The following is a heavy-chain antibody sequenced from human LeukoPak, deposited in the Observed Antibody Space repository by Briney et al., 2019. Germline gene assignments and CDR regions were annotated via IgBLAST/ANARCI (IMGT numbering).Heavy chain of an antibody. V-gene: IGHV3-53*01. CDR2: IYSGGST. CDR1: GFTVSSNY. J-gene: IGHJ4*02. D-gene: IGHD3-22*01. Sequence: GGSLRLSCAASGFTVSSNYMSWVRQAPGKGLEWVSVIYSGGSTYYADSVKGRFTISRDNSKNTLYLQMNSLRAEDTAVYYCARSQGGTNYCDSSGYYWYWGQGTLVTVSS. CDR3: ARSQGGTNYCDSSGYYWY.